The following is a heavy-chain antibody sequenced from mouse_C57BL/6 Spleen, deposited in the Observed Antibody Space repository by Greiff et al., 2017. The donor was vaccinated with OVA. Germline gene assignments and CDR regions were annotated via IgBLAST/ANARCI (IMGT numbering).Heavy chain of an antibody. J-gene: IGHJ2*01. CDR1: GYTFTDYE. V-gene: IGHV1-15*01. CDR2: IDPETGGT. D-gene: IGHD2-1*01. CDR3: TVYGNYEDFDY. Sequence: QVQLQQSGAELVRPGASVTLSCKASGYTFTDYEMHWVKQTPVHGLEWIGAIDPETGGTAYNQKFKGKAILTADKSSSTAYMELRSLTSEDSAVYYCTVYGNYEDFDYWGQGTTLTVSS.